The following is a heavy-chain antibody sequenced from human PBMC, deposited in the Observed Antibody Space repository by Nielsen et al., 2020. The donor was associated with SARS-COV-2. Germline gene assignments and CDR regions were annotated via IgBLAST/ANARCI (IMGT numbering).Heavy chain of an antibody. J-gene: IGHJ4*02. CDR3: ARQSDVLRYFDWLLSEGYFDY. V-gene: IGHV4-31*03. CDR1: GGSISSGGYY. CDR2: IYYSGST. Sequence: SETLSLTCTVSGGSISSGGYYWSWIRQHPGKGLEWIGYIYYSGSTYYNPSLKSRVTISVDTSKNQFSLKLSSVTAADTAVYYCARQSDVLRYFDWLLSEGYFDYWGQGTLVTVSS. D-gene: IGHD3-9*01.